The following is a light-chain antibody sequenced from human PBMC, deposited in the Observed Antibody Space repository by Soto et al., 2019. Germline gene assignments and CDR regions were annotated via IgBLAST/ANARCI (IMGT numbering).Light chain of an antibody. Sequence: DIQMTQSPSTLSGSVGDRVTITCRSSQTISSWLAWYQQKPGKAPKLLIYKASTLKSGVPSRFSGSGSATEFTLTISSLQPDDFATYYCQHYNSYSETFGQVTKV. V-gene: IGKV1-5*03. CDR1: QTISSW. CDR2: KAS. CDR3: QHYNSYSET. J-gene: IGKJ1*01.